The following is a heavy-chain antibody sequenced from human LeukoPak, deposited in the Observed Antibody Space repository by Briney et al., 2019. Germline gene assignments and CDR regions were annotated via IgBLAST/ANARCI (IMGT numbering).Heavy chain of an antibody. V-gene: IGHV3-23*01. Sequence: GGSLRLSCAASGFTFSSYGMSWVRQAPGKGLEWVSGISGSGGSTYYADSVKGRFTISRDNSKNTLYLQMNSLRAEDTAVYYCARHLLWFGELSGGFDYWGQGTLVTVSS. CDR1: GFTFSSYG. D-gene: IGHD3-10*01. CDR3: ARHLLWFGELSGGFDY. CDR2: ISGSGGST. J-gene: IGHJ4*02.